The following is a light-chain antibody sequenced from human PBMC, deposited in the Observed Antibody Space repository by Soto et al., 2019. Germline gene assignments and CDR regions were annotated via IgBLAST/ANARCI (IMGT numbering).Light chain of an antibody. J-gene: IGKJ1*01. V-gene: IGKV3-15*01. Sequence: EIVLTQSPATLSVSPGERATLSCRASQSVSSNLAWYQQKPGQAPRLLIYGASTRATGFPARFSGSGSGTEFTHTISSLQSEDFAVYYCQQCNNWPWTFGQGTKVEIK. CDR3: QQCNNWPWT. CDR2: GAS. CDR1: QSVSSN.